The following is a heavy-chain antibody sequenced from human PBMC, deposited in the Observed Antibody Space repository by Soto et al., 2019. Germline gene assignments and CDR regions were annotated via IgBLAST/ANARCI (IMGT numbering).Heavy chain of an antibody. CDR2: ISGSGDRT. V-gene: IGHV3-23*01. CDR1: GITISNYP. Sequence: EVQLLESGGGLVQPGGSLRLSCAASGITISNYPMSWFRQAPGKGLDWVSGISGSGDRTYYADSAKGRFTISKDISRNSLSLQLDSLGVEDTAVYFCVKDDGGYPSTAPPWGQGTLVTVSS. CDR3: VKDDGGYPSTAPP. D-gene: IGHD3-22*01. J-gene: IGHJ5*02.